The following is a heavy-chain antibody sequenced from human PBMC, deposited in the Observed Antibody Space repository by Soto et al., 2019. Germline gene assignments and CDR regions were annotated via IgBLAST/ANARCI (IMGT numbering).Heavy chain of an antibody. J-gene: IGHJ6*02. Sequence: SETLSLTCTVSGGSISSYYWSWIRQPPGKGLEWIGYIYYSGSTNYNPSLKSRVTISVDTSKNQFSLKLSSVTAADTAVYYCARDYYDFWSGSDGMDVWGQGTTVTVSS. V-gene: IGHV4-59*01. CDR1: GGSISSYY. D-gene: IGHD3-3*01. CDR2: IYYSGST. CDR3: ARDYYDFWSGSDGMDV.